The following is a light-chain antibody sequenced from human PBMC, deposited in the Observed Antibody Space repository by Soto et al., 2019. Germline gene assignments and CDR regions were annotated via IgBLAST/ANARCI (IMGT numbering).Light chain of an antibody. CDR3: SSYAGSNVWV. CDR2: EVT. Sequence: QSALTQPPSASGSPGQSVTISCTGSNTDVGGYNYVSWYQQHPGKAPKVMIYEVTKRPSGVPARFSGSRSGNTASLTVSGLQAEDEADYYCSSYAGSNVWVFGGGTKVTVL. V-gene: IGLV2-8*01. J-gene: IGLJ3*02. CDR1: NTDVGGYNY.